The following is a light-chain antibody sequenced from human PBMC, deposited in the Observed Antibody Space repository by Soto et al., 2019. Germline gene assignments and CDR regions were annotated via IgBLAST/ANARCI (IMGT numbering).Light chain of an antibody. J-gene: IGKJ1*01. CDR3: QHYNSYLEA. CDR2: KAS. CDR1: QTISSW. V-gene: IGKV1-5*03. Sequence: DIQMTQSPSPVPRSVGARVTITCRACQTISSWLAWYQQKPGKAPKLLIYKASTLKSGVPSRFSGSGSGTEFTLTISSLQPDDFATYYCQHYNSYLEAFGQGTKVDI.